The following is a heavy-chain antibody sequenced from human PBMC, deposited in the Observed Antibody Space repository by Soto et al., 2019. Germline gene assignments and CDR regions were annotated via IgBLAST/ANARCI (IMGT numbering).Heavy chain of an antibody. D-gene: IGHD3-10*01. CDR1: GYTLTELS. CDR3: ATNPWFGELLSVLDY. J-gene: IGHJ4*02. CDR2: FDPEDGET. Sequence: VSVKVSCKVSGYTLTELSMHWVRQAPGKGLEWMGGFDPEDGETIYAQKFQGRVTMTEDTSTDTAYMELSSLRSEDTAVYYCATNPWFGELLSVLDYWGQGTLVTVSS. V-gene: IGHV1-24*01.